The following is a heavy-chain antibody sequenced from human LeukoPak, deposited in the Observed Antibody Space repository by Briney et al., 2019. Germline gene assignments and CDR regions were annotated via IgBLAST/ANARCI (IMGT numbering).Heavy chain of an antibody. CDR1: GFTFSSYG. Sequence: GGSLRLSCAASGFTFSSYGMHWVRQAPGKGLEWVAFIRHDGSNKYYADSVKGRFTISRDNSKNTLYLQMNSLRAEDTAVYYCANNGESATDIVVVPAAPLVDYWGQGTLVTVSS. D-gene: IGHD2-2*01. CDR3: ANNGESATDIVVVPAAPLVDY. V-gene: IGHV3-30*02. J-gene: IGHJ4*02. CDR2: IRHDGSNK.